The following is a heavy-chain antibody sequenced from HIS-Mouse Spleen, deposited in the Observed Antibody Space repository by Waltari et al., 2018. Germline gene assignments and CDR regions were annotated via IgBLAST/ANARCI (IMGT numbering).Heavy chain of an antibody. V-gene: IGHV3-30*03. Sequence: QVQLVESGGGVVQPGRSLRLSCAASGFTCSSDGRLWVRQAPGKGLGWVAVISYDGSNKYYADSVKGRFTISRDNSKNTLYLQMNSLRAEDTAVYYCARARGFYWYFDLWGRGTLVTVSS. J-gene: IGHJ2*01. CDR2: ISYDGSNK. CDR1: GFTCSSDG. CDR3: ARARGFYWYFDL.